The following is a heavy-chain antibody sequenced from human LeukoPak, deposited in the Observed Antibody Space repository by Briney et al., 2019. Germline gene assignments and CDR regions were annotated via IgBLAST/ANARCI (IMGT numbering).Heavy chain of an antibody. D-gene: IGHD6-19*01. CDR3: ASVLQWLVKGARFDY. J-gene: IGHJ4*02. CDR1: VYSISSGYS. V-gene: IGHV4-38-2*02. CDR2: IYHIGNT. Sequence: SGTPSLTCTVSVYSISSGYSWDWIRQPPGKGLEWIGSIYHIGNTYSNPSLWRRVTPSVDTSKTQFSLKLSSVTAAATAVYYCASVLQWLVKGARFDYWGQGTLVTVSS.